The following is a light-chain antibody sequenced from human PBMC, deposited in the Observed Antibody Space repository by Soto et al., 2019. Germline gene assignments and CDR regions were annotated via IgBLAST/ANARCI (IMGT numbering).Light chain of an antibody. Sequence: NFMLTQPHSVSESPGKTITISCTGSSGTIDSNYVQWYQQRPGSAPTTVIYEDNQRPTGVPDRFSGSIDRSSNSASLTISGLKTEDEADYYCQSFDRINQAVVFGGGTKLTVL. CDR3: QSFDRINQAVV. CDR2: EDN. J-gene: IGLJ2*01. CDR1: SGTIDSNY. V-gene: IGLV6-57*02.